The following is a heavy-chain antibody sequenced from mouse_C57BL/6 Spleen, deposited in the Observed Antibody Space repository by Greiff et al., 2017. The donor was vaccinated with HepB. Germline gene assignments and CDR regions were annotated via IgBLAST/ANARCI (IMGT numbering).Heavy chain of an antibody. CDR3: ARGGYYYGSSSYAMDY. CDR1: GFTFSSYA. CDR2: ISDGGSYT. Sequence: EVMLVESGGGLVKPGGSLKLSCAASGFTFSSYAMSWVRQTPEKRLEWVATISDGGSYTYYPDNVKGRFTISRDNAKNNLYLQMSHLKSEDTAMYYCARGGYYYGSSSYAMDYWGQGTSVTVSS. D-gene: IGHD1-1*01. J-gene: IGHJ4*01. V-gene: IGHV5-4*03.